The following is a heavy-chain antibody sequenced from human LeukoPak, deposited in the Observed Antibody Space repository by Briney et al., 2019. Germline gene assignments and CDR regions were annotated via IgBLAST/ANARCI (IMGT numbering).Heavy chain of an antibody. Sequence: GESLKISCKGSGYSFTSYWIGWVRQMLGKGLEWMGIIYPGDSDTRYSPSFQGQVTISADKSISTAYLQWSSLKASDTAMYYCARLGGYSSSWYNSWFDPWGQGTLVTVSS. J-gene: IGHJ5*02. CDR2: IYPGDSDT. V-gene: IGHV5-51*01. CDR3: ARLGGYSSSWYNSWFDP. CDR1: GYSFTSYW. D-gene: IGHD6-13*01.